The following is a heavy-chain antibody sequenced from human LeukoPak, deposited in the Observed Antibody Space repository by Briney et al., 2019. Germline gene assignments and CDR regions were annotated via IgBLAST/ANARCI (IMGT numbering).Heavy chain of an antibody. Sequence: GGSLRLSCAASGFMFRDAAMTWVRQAPGKGLEWVSTISDSGSTFYADSVKGRFTISRDNSKNTLFLQMNGLRADDTAVYYCAKDWPSEWQQLPDYDAVDVWGQGTMVTVSS. D-gene: IGHD6-13*01. V-gene: IGHV3-23*01. CDR3: AKDWPSEWQQLPDYDAVDV. CDR2: ISDSGST. J-gene: IGHJ3*01. CDR1: GFMFRDAA.